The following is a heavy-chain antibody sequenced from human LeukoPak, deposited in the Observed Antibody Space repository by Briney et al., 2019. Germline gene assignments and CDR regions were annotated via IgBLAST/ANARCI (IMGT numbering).Heavy chain of an antibody. D-gene: IGHD2-2*01. CDR3: ARNLYCSSTSCRPGIFDY. CDR2: IYHSGST. CDR1: GGSISSGGYS. V-gene: IGHV4-30-2*01. Sequence: SETLSLTCAVSGGSISSGGYSWSWIRRPPGKGLEWIGYIYHSGSTYYNPSLKSRVTISVDRSKNQFSLKLSSVTAANTAVYYCARNLYCSSTSCRPGIFDYWGQGTLVTVSS. J-gene: IGHJ4*02.